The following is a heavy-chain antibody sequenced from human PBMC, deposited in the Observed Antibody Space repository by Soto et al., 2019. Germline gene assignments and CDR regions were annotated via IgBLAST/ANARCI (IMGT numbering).Heavy chain of an antibody. J-gene: IGHJ4*02. Sequence: QVQLVESGGGVVQPGNSLRLSCAGSGFPFSAEAMPWVRQAPGKGLEWVAAISYDGNNKNHADSVKGRFSVSRDNYKNTLYLQIYSLRPEDTAVYYCARDYSSGWCLDYWGQGSLVTVSS. CDR3: ARDYSSGWCLDY. D-gene: IGHD6-13*01. CDR1: GFPFSAEA. V-gene: IGHV3-30-3*01. CDR2: ISYDGNNK.